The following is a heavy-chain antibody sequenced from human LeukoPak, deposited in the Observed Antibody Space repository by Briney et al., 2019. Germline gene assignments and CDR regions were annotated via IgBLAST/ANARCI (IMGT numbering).Heavy chain of an antibody. V-gene: IGHV3-30*02. CDR2: IRYDGSNK. CDR3: AKEVGDIVVVPAASEEL. J-gene: IGHJ4*02. D-gene: IGHD2-2*01. Sequence: GGSLGLSCAASGFTFSSYGMHWVRQAPGKGLEWVAFIRYDGSNKYYADSVKGRFTISRDNSKNTLYLQMNSLRAEDTAVYYCAKEVGDIVVVPAASEELWGQGTLVTVSS. CDR1: GFTFSSYG.